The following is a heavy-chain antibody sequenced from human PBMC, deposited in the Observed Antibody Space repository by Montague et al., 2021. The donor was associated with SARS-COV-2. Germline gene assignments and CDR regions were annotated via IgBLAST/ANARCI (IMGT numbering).Heavy chain of an antibody. V-gene: IGHV3-30-3*01. CDR3: ARARGSYLTNFDY. J-gene: IGHJ4*02. Sequence: SRRLSCAASGFTFSSYAMHWVRQAPGKGLEWVAVISYDGSNKYYADSVKGRFTISRDNSKSTLYLQMNSLRAEDTAVYYCARARGSYLTNFDYWGQGTLVTVSS. CDR2: ISYDGSNK. D-gene: IGHD1-26*01. CDR1: GFTFSSYA.